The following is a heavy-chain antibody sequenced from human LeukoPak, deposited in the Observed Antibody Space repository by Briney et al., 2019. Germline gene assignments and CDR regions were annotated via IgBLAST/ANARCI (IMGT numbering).Heavy chain of an antibody. CDR1: GGSFSGYY. CDR2: IYYSGST. J-gene: IGHJ4*02. V-gene: IGHV4-59*01. CDR3: ARVGIGSSGYYPIDY. Sequence: KPSETLSLTCAVYGGSFSGYYWSWIRQPPGKGLEWIGYIYYSGSTKYNPSLKSRVTISVDTSKNQFSLKLSSVTAADTAVYYCARVGIGSSGYYPIDYWGQGALVTVSS. D-gene: IGHD3-22*01.